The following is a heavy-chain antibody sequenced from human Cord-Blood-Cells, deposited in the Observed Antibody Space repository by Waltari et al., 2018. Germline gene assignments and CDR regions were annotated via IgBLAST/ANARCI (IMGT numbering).Heavy chain of an antibody. CDR1: GFTFSSYW. CDR3: ARAPRGYSYGIDY. CDR2: IKQDGSEK. V-gene: IGHV3-7*01. J-gene: IGHJ4*02. D-gene: IGHD5-18*01. Sequence: EVKLVESGGGLVQHGGSLRLSCAASGFTFSSYWTTWVRQAPGKGLEWVANIKQDGSEKYYVDSVNGRFTISRDNAKNSLYLQMNSLRAEDTAVYYCARAPRGYSYGIDYWGQGTLVTVSS.